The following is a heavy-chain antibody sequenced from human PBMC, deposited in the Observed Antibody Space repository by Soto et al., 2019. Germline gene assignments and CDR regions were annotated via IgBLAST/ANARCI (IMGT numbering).Heavy chain of an antibody. Sequence: EVQLVESGGGLVQPGGSLRLSCAASGFTFSDHYMDWVRQAPGKGLEWVGRTRNKANSYTTEYAASVKGRFTISRDDSQNSLYPQMNSLKTEDTAVYYCARALYGSAWQLDYWGQGTLVTVSS. D-gene: IGHD6-19*01. CDR2: TRNKANSYTT. CDR3: ARALYGSAWQLDY. V-gene: IGHV3-72*01. CDR1: GFTFSDHY. J-gene: IGHJ4*02.